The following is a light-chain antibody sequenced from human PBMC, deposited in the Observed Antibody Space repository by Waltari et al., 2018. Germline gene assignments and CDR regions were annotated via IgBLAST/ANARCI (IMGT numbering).Light chain of an antibody. CDR1: SSNIGSNT. J-gene: IGLJ3*02. CDR3: AAWDDSLNGPV. CDR2: SNK. V-gene: IGLV1-44*01. Sequence: QSVLTQPLSASGTPGQRVTISCSGSSSNIGSNTVNWYQQLPGTDPKLLIYSNKQRPSGVPDRFSGSKSGTSASLAISGLQSEDEADYYCAAWDDSLNGPVFGGGTKLTVL.